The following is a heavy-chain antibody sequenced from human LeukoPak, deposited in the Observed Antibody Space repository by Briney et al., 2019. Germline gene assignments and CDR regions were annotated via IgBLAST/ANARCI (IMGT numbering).Heavy chain of an antibody. V-gene: IGHV1-69*13. J-gene: IGHJ3*02. CDR3: ARGVYYDGSGADAFDI. CDR1: VGSFSSYA. D-gene: IGHD3-22*01. Sequence: SLKVSSEASVGSFSSYAISWVRPAPGRGVEWMGRIIPIFGTANYAQNFQGRVSITADESTSTAYMELSSLRSEDTAVYYCARGVYYDGSGADAFDIWGQGTMVTVSS. CDR2: IIPIFGTA.